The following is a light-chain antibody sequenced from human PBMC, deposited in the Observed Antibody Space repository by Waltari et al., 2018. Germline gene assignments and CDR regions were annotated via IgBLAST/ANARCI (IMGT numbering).Light chain of an antibody. J-gene: IGLJ3*02. CDR3: QSADNSGTYWE. CDR1: ALPKQY. Sequence: SHELTQPPSVSLSPGQPATISCPRDALPKQYCYWYQQKPGQAPILLIYKDTERPSGIPERFSGFSSGTTVTLTISGVQAEDEADYYCQSADNSGTYWEFGGGTKLTVL. V-gene: IGLV3-25*03. CDR2: KDT.